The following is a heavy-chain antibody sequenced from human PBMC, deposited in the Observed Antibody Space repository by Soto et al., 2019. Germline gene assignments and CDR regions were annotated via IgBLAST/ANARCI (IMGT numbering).Heavy chain of an antibody. J-gene: IGHJ2*01. CDR1: GFTVSSNY. Sequence: EVQLVESGGGLVQPGGSLRLSCAASGFTVSSNYMSWVRQAPGKGLEWVSVIYSGGSTYYADSVKGRFTISRDNSKNTLYLQKNSLRAEDTAVYYCARADCSCCSCLAGYFDLWGRGTLVTVSS. CDR3: ARADCSCCSCLAGYFDL. D-gene: IGHD2-15*01. CDR2: IYSGGST. V-gene: IGHV3-66*01.